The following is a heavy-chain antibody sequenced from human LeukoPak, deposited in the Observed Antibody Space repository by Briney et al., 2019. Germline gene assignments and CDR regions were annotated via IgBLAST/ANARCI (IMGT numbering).Heavy chain of an antibody. Sequence: GGSLRLSCAASGFTFSSYSMNWVRQAPGKGLEWVSYSSSDSRTIYYADSVKGRFTISRDNSKNTLYLQMNSLRADDTAVYYCAKEVDSANYWGQGTLVTVSS. J-gene: IGHJ4*02. CDR1: GFTFSSYS. D-gene: IGHD3/OR15-3a*01. CDR3: AKEVDSANY. V-gene: IGHV3-48*01. CDR2: SSSDSRTI.